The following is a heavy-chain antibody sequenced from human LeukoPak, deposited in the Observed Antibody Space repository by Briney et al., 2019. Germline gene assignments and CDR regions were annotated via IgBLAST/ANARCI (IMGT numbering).Heavy chain of an antibody. CDR2: ISWNSGSI. CDR1: GFTFDDYA. V-gene: IGHV3-9*01. D-gene: IGHD1-26*01. CDR3: AKDMRRGSYYGFDY. Sequence: AGGSLRLSCAASGFTFDDYAMHWVRQAPGKGLEWVSGISWNSGSIGYADSVKGRFTISRDNAKNSLYLQMNSLRAEDTALYYCAKDMRRGSYYGFDYWGQGTLVTVSS. J-gene: IGHJ4*02.